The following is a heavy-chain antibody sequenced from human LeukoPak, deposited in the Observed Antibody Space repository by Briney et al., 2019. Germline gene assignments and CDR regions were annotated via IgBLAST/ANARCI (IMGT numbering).Heavy chain of an antibody. J-gene: IGHJ5*02. Sequence: LSGGSLRLSCVASGFTFGSYWMHWVRQDPRKGLVWVSRINGDGRNINYAGSVRGRFTISRDNAKNTLYLQMNTLRVEDTAVYYCASPRVPIVTWGQGTLVTVSS. V-gene: IGHV3-74*01. D-gene: IGHD2/OR15-2a*01. CDR1: GFTFGSYW. CDR3: ASPRVPIVT. CDR2: INGDGRNI.